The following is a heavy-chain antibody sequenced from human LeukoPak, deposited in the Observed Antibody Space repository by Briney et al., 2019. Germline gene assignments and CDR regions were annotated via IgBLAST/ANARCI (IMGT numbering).Heavy chain of an antibody. CDR3: AKDIHPLAAAGPNWFDP. V-gene: IGHV3-7*03. CDR1: GFSFSSTW. Sequence: WGSLRLSCAASGFSFSSTWMNWVRQAPGKGLEWVANIKYDGSEKYYADSLKGRFTLARDNARNSLYLQMNSLRAEDTALYYCAKDIHPLAAAGPNWFDPWGQGTLVTVSS. CDR2: IKYDGSEK. J-gene: IGHJ5*02. D-gene: IGHD6-13*01.